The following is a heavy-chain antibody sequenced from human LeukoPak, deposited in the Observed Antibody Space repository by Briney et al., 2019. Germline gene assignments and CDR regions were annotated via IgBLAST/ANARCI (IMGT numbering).Heavy chain of an antibody. CDR3: ASTDYGDNSGY. CDR2: IRSRANSYAT. J-gene: IGHJ4*02. V-gene: IGHV3-73*01. CDR1: GFTFSGSA. Sequence: GGSLKLSCAASGFTFSGSAIHFVRQASGKGLEWVGRIRSRANSYATVYGVSVKGRFTISRDDSKNTAYLQMNSLTTEDTAVYYCASTDYGDNSGYWGQGTLVTVSS. D-gene: IGHD4-23*01.